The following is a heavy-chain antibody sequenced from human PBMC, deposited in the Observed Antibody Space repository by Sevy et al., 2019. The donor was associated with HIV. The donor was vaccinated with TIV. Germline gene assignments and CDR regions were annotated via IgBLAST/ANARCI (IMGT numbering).Heavy chain of an antibody. CDR3: ARQGSTSELGIDWYFDL. D-gene: IGHD7-27*01. CDR1: GGSIISGDYY. CDR2: IHYTGST. V-gene: IGHV4-30-4*01. J-gene: IGHJ2*01. Sequence: SETLSLTCSVSGGSIISGDYYLSWVRQPPGRGLEWIGFIHYTGSTDYNPSLESRVTISVDTSKNQFSLKLTSVTAADTAVYYCARQGSTSELGIDWYFDLWGRGTVVTVSS.